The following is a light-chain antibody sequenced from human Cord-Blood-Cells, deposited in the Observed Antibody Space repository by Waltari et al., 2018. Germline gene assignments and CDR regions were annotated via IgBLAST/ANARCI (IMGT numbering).Light chain of an antibody. CDR1: SSDVGGYNY. CDR2: DVS. J-gene: IGLJ2*01. V-gene: IGLV2-14*01. Sequence: QSALTQPASVSGSPGQSITISCTGTSSDVGGYNYFSWYQQHPGKAPKLMIYDVSKRPSGVSNRFSGSKYGNTASLTISGLQAEDEADYYCSSYTSSSTVVFGGGTKLTVL. CDR3: SSYTSSSTVV.